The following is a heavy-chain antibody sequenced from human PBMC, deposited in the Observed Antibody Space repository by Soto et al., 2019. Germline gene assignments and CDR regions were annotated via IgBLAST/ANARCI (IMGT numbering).Heavy chain of an antibody. Sequence: PGGSLRLSCAASGFTFSSYGMHWVRQAPGKRLQWLAVISYDGSNKYYADSVKGRFTISSDNSKNTLYLQMNSLRAEDTAVYYCAKHPAEYYYDSSYTSGGYFDYWGQGTLVNVSS. V-gene: IGHV3-30*18. CDR3: AKHPAEYYYDSSYTSGGYFDY. CDR1: GFTFSSYG. CDR2: ISYDGSNK. J-gene: IGHJ4*02. D-gene: IGHD3-22*01.